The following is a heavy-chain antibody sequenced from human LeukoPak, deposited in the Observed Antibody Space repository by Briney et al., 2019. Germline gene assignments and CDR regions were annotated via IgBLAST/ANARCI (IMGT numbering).Heavy chain of an antibody. CDR3: ARDWTTVTTSPHY. J-gene: IGHJ4*02. CDR2: IIPIFGTA. Sequence: GSSVKVSCKASGGTFSSYAISWVRQAPGQGLEWMGGIIPIFGTANYAQKFQGRVTITADKSTSTAYMELSSLRSEDTAVYYCARDWTTVTTSPHYWGQGTLVTVSS. V-gene: IGHV1-69*06. CDR1: GGTFSSYA. D-gene: IGHD4-17*01.